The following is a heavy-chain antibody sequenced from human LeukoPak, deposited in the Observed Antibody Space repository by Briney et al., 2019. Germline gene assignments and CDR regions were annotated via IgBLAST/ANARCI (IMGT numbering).Heavy chain of an antibody. Sequence: WASVKVSCKASGYTFINYGITWVRQAPGQGLEWMGWINTNTGNPTYAQGFTGRFVFSLDTSVSTAYLQISSLKAEDTAVYYCARDSSGYYYHYWGQGTLVTVSS. CDR2: INTNTGNP. D-gene: IGHD3-22*01. CDR1: GYTFINYG. V-gene: IGHV7-4-1*02. J-gene: IGHJ4*02. CDR3: ARDSSGYYYHY.